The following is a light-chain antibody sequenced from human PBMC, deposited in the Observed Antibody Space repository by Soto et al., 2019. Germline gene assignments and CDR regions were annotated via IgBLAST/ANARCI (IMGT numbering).Light chain of an antibody. V-gene: IGKV4-1*01. Sequence: DIVMTQSPDSLAVSLGERATINCKSSQSVLYSSNNKNYLTCYQQKPGQPPKLPIYWASTRESGVTARFSGSRSGTDFTLAISSLQAEDVAVYYFQQYYATPWTFGQGTQVASK. J-gene: IGKJ1*01. CDR1: QSVLYSSNNKNY. CDR2: WAS. CDR3: QQYYATPWT.